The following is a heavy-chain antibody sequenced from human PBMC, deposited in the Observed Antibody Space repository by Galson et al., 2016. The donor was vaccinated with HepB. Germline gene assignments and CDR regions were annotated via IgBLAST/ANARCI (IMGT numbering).Heavy chain of an antibody. J-gene: IGHJ4*02. V-gene: IGHV3-48*02. D-gene: IGHD6-19*01. Sequence: SLRLSCAASGFTFSNYNMNWVRQAPGKGMEWVSYVSPNGNTKYYADSVKGRFSISKDNAKNSLSLQMTSLRDDDTAVHYCARGLPFHSSGWYIDSWGQGILVTVSS. CDR2: VSPNGNTK. CDR1: GFTFSNYN. CDR3: ARGLPFHSSGWYIDS.